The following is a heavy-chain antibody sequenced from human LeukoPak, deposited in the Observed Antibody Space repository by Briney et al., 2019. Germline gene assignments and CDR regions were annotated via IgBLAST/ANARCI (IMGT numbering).Heavy chain of an antibody. V-gene: IGHV6-1*01. D-gene: IGHD6-13*01. CDR2: TSYRSKWYN. CDR3: ARDDSSGIAAHMDV. Sequence: SQTLSLTCAISGDSVSTNSVAWNWIRQSPSRGLEWLGRTSYRSKWYNDYAVSVKSRITITPDTSKNQFSLQLNSVTPEDTAVYYCARDDSSGIAAHMDVWGKGTTVTVSS. CDR1: GDSVSTNSVA. J-gene: IGHJ6*03.